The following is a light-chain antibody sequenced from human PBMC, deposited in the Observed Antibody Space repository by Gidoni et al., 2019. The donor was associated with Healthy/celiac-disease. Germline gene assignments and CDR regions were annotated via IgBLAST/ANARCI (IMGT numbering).Light chain of an antibody. CDR1: QSVSSSY. CDR2: GAS. CDR3: QQYGSSPT. Sequence: EIVLTQSPGTLSLSPGERATLSCRASQSVSSSYLAWYQQKPGQAPRLLIYGASSRATGIPDRFSGSGSGTDFTLTISRLEPEDFAVYYCQQYGSSPTCGQXTKLEIK. J-gene: IGKJ2*01. V-gene: IGKV3-20*01.